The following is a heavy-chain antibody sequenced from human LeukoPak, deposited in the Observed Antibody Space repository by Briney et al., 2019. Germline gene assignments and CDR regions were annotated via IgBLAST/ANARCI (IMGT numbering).Heavy chain of an antibody. CDR2: INHSGST. Sequence: PSETLSLTCAVYGGSFSGYYWSWIRQPPGKGLEWIGEINHSGSTNYNPSLKSRVTISVDTSKNQFSLKLSSVTAADTAVYYCARDATVTDEAYYYYYMDVWGKGTTVTISS. V-gene: IGHV4-34*01. J-gene: IGHJ6*03. CDR1: GGSFSGYY. CDR3: ARDATVTDEAYYYYYMDV. D-gene: IGHD4-17*01.